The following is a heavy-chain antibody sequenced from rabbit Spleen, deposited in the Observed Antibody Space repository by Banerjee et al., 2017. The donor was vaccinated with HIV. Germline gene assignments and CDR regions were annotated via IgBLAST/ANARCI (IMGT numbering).Heavy chain of an antibody. D-gene: IGHD4-2*01. CDR3: ARGYAIYDYWIYGMDL. J-gene: IGHJ6*01. CDR2: IQQGNGGRI. Sequence: QSLEESGGDLVKPGASLTLTCTASGVSFSSSSYMCWVRQAPGKGLEWVACIQQGNGGRIGYASWAKGRFTISKSSSTTVTLQMTSLTAADTATYFCARGYAIYDYWIYGMDLWGPGTLVTVS. CDR1: GVSFSSSSY. V-gene: IGHV1S40*01.